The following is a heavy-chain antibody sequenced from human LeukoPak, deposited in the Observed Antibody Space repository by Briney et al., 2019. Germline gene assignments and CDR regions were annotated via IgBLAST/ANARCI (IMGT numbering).Heavy chain of an antibody. Sequence: PGGSLRLSCAASAFTFSSYGMHWVRQAPGKGLEWVAFIRYDGSNKYYADSVKGRFTISRDNSKNTLYLQMNSLRAEDTDVYYCSKDEPVAGAHGHHFHYWGQGTLVTVSS. CDR1: AFTFSSYG. CDR3: SKDEPVAGAHGHHFHY. D-gene: IGHD1-26*01. CDR2: IRYDGSNK. V-gene: IGHV3-30*02. J-gene: IGHJ4*02.